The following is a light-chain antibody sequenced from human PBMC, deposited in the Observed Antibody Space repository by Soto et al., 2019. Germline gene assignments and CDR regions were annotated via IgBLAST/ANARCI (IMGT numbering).Light chain of an antibody. CDR3: QQLNSYPT. J-gene: IGKJ4*01. CDR1: QGIGSY. CDR2: AAS. V-gene: IGKV1-9*01. Sequence: IQLTQSPSSLSASVGDRVTITCRASQGIGSYLAWYQQKPGKAPKLLIYAASTLQSGVPSGFSGSRSGTDFTLTISILQPEDFANYYCQQLNSYPTFGGGTKVEIK.